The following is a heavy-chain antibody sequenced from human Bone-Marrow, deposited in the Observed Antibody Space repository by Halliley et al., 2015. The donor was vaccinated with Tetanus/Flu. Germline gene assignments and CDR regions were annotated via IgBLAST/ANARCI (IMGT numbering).Heavy chain of an antibody. D-gene: IGHD2-15*01. CDR3: ARDDGGSQYIADWFDS. CDR2: ISHDGNDK. J-gene: IGHJ5*01. Sequence: SGFTFSTHPMHWVRQAPGKGLEWVAGISHDGNDKSYVDSVNGRFSISRDSSKSTLSLQMNSLRVEDTAVYYCARDDGGSQYIADWFDSWGQGTLVTVSS. CDR1: GFTFSTHP. V-gene: IGHV3-30*03.